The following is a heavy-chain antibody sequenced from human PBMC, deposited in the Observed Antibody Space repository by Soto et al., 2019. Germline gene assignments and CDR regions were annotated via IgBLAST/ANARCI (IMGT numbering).Heavy chain of an antibody. D-gene: IGHD2-2*01. V-gene: IGHV4-34*01. CDR2: INHYGST. CDR1: GGSFSSYY. J-gene: IGHJ5*02. CDR3: ATHCSSTSCYYTFDP. Sequence: QVQLQQWGAGLLKPSETLSLTCAVYGGSFSSYYWSWIHQPPGKGLEWIGQINHYGSTDYNPSLKSRVTISVDTSKNHFSLRLSSVTAADTAMYYCATHCSSTSCYYTFDPWGQGTLVTVSS.